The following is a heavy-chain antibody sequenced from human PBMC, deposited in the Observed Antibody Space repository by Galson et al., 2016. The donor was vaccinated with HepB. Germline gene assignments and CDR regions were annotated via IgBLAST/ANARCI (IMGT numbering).Heavy chain of an antibody. D-gene: IGHD2-2*01. Sequence: SLRLSCAASGLTFGRYWMSWVRQAPGKGLEWVSSISGSGGSTYYADSVKGRFTIARDNSKNTLYLQMNSLTADDTAIYYCVQGSTAPAVWGKGTTVTVSS. CDR3: VQGSTAPAV. CDR2: ISGSGGST. V-gene: IGHV3-23*01. CDR1: GLTFGRYW. J-gene: IGHJ6*04.